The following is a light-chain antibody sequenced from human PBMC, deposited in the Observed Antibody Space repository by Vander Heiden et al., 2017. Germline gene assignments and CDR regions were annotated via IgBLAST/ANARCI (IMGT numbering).Light chain of an antibody. Sequence: SYGLAQPPSVSVAPGQTATITCSGDKWVDKPACRNQQKPGQPPVLVIYQDSKRPAWLPVRFSGSISVNTATLTSSGTQAMDEADYDCHAWDISTVVFGGGTKLTVL. CDR1: KWVDKP. CDR3: HAWDISTVV. CDR2: QDS. J-gene: IGLJ2*01. V-gene: IGLV3-1*01.